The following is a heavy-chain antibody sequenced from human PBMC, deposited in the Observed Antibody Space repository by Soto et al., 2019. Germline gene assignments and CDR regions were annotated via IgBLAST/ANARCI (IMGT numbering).Heavy chain of an antibody. D-gene: IGHD2-21*02. CDR2: ISSSSSYI. CDR3: ARELSSVTAYMDV. CDR1: GFTFSSYS. J-gene: IGHJ6*03. Sequence: EVQLVESGGGLVKPGGSLRLSCAASGFTFSSYSMNWVRQAPGKGLEWVSSISSSSSYIYYADSVRGRFTLTRDNAKNSLYLQKNSRRAEDTAVYYCARELSSVTAYMDVWGKGTTVTVSS. V-gene: IGHV3-21*01.